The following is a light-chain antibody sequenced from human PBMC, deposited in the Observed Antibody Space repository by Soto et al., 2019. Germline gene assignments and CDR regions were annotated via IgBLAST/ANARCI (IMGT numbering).Light chain of an antibody. CDR1: SPNVGVYKL. CDR2: EGS. V-gene: IGLV2-23*01. J-gene: IGLJ2*01. CDR3: CSYAGESTVT. Sequence: QSALTQPASVSGSPGQSITISCTGTSPNVGVYKLVSWYQQHPDKAPKLIIYEGSKRPSGVSNRFSGSKSGNAASLTISGLQAEDEADYHCCSYAGESTVTFGGGTKVTVL.